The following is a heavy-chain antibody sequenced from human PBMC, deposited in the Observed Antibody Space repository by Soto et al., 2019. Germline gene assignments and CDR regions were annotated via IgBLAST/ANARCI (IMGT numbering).Heavy chain of an antibody. CDR1: GFTFSNYW. J-gene: IGHJ6*02. Sequence: DVQLVESGGGLVQPGGSLRLSCAASGFTFSNYWMHWVRQAPGKGLVWVAYINSDASSIKYADSVKGRITISRDNARNTLYLQMNSLTGDDTAVYYCARDKINYYNYYGMDVGGQGNRVTGS. V-gene: IGHV3-74*03. CDR2: INSDASSI. CDR3: ARDKINYYNYYGMDV.